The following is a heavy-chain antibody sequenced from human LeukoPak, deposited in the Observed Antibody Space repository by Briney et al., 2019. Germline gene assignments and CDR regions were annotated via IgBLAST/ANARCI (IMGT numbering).Heavy chain of an antibody. Sequence: GASVKVSCKSSGFTFTDEYIHWVRQAPGQGVEWMGWINPYSVAINYAQKFQGRVTLTRDTSISTAYMELSRLTSGDTAVYYCARDPKSQLLLDYWGQGTLVTVSS. D-gene: IGHD2-2*01. CDR2: INPYSVAI. CDR1: GFTFTDEY. V-gene: IGHV1-2*02. J-gene: IGHJ4*02. CDR3: ARDPKSQLLLDY.